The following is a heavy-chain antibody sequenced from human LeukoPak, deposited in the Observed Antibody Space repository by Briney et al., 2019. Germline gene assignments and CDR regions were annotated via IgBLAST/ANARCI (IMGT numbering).Heavy chain of an antibody. D-gene: IGHD3-3*01. CDR3: VTGYYEPFDN. CDR1: GAFLSSYY. Sequence: SETLSPTCSVSGAFLSSYYWGWIRQSPGKGLEWLGYISDTGKTDYNPSLKSRGTLSLDTSKNQFSLRLTSVTAADTAVYYCVTGYYEPFDNWGQGTLVTVSS. CDR2: ISDTGKT. V-gene: IGHV4-59*01. J-gene: IGHJ4*02.